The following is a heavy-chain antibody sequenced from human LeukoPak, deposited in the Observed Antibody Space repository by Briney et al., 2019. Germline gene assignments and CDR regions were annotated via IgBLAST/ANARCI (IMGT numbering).Heavy chain of an antibody. V-gene: IGHV3-7*01. D-gene: IGHD3-3*01. CDR2: INQDGSAK. CDR1: GFTFSGSW. Sequence: SGGSLRLSCAASGFTFSGSWMSWVRQAPGKGLEWVANINQDGSAKNYLDFVKGRFTISIDRGKNSLYLQMNSLRDEDTAVYYCARELSWSGRDYWGQGTLVTVSS. CDR3: ARELSWSGRDY. J-gene: IGHJ4*02.